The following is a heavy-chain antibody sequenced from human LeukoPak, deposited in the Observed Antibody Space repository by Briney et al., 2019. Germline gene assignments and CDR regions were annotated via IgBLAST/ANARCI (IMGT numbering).Heavy chain of an antibody. CDR3: ARDLPGGFGAFDI. CDR2: IIPIFGTT. Sequence: ASVKVSCKASGGTVSNYGISWVRQAPGQGLEWMGGIIPIFGTTNYAQKFQGRVTITADKSTSTAYMELSSLRSEDTAVYYCARDLPGGFGAFDIWGQGTMVTVSS. D-gene: IGHD3-10*01. V-gene: IGHV1-69*06. J-gene: IGHJ3*02. CDR1: GGTVSNYG.